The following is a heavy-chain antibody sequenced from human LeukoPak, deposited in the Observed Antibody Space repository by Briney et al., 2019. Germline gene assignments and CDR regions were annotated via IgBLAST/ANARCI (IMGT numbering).Heavy chain of an antibody. J-gene: IGHJ4*02. CDR2: TYYRSKWYK. V-gene: IGHV6-1*01. D-gene: IGHD3-22*01. Sequence: SQTLSLTCAISGDSVSSNSATWNWIRQSPSRGLEWLGRTYYRSKWYKYYAVSVKGRITINPDTSKNQFSLHLNSVTPEDTAVYYCAREDTTGYYSAFDYWGQGTLVTVSS. CDR1: GDSVSSNSAT. CDR3: AREDTTGYYSAFDY.